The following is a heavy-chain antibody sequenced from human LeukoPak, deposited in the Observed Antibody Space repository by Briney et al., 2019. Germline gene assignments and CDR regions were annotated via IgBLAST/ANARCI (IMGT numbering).Heavy chain of an antibody. J-gene: IGHJ3*02. CDR3: ARDSDSSGYYPPGAFDI. CDR2: IYSGGST. V-gene: IGHV3-66*01. D-gene: IGHD3-22*01. CDR1: GLTVSSNY. Sequence: PGGSLRLSCAASGLTVSSNYMSWVRQAPGKGLEWVSVIYSGGSTYYADSVKGRFTISRDNSKNTLYLQMNSLRAEDMAVYYCARDSDSSGYYPPGAFDIWGQGTMVTVSS.